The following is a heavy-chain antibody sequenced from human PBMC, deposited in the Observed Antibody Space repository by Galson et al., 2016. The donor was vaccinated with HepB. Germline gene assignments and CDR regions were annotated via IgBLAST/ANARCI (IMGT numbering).Heavy chain of an antibody. V-gene: IGHV3-9*01. J-gene: IGHJ4*02. Sequence: SLRLSCAASGFSFDIYAMHWLRQVPGKGLEWVSSINWNSGSVGYADFVKGRFTISRDNAKNSLYLEMNSLRVEDTALYYCAKGGYNYAYYFDCWGQGTLVTVSS. CDR2: INWNSGSV. CDR1: GFSFDIYA. D-gene: IGHD5-18*01. CDR3: AKGGYNYAYYFDC.